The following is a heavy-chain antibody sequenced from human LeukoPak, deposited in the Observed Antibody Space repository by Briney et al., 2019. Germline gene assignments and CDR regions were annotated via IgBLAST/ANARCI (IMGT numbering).Heavy chain of an antibody. Sequence: ASVKVSCKASGYTFTGYYMHWVRQAPGQGLEWMGRINPNSGGTNYAQKFQGRVTMTRDTSISTAYMELSRLRSDDTAVYYYARELAYSSSWSKGRRFDYWGQGTLVTVSS. J-gene: IGHJ4*02. D-gene: IGHD6-13*01. CDR2: INPNSGGT. V-gene: IGHV1-2*06. CDR3: ARELAYSSSWSKGRRFDY. CDR1: GYTFTGYY.